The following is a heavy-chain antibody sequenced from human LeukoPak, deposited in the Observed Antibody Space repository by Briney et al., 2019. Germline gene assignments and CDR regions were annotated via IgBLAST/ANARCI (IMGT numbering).Heavy chain of an antibody. CDR3: ARHPIYCSGGTCFSSNYFDY. J-gene: IGHJ4*02. D-gene: IGHD2-15*01. CDR1: GYSFTNYW. CDR2: IYPDDSDT. V-gene: IGHV5-51*01. Sequence: GESLKISCKGSGYSFTNYWIAWVRQMPGEGLEGVGIIYPDDSDTKYSPSFQGQVTLSADKSISTAYLQWNSLEASDTAMYYCARHPIYCSGGTCFSSNYFDYWGQGTLVTVSS.